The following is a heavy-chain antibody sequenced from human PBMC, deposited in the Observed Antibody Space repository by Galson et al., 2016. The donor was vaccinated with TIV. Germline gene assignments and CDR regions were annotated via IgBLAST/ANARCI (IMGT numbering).Heavy chain of an antibody. CDR2: IDGDDDT. V-gene: IGHV2-70*11. CDR3: SRASSDYFYNYGMDV. Sequence: PALVKPTQTLTLTCTFSGFSLSRSRMCVTWMRQPPGKALEWLARIDGDDDTYYNNFLATRLFITKDTSRNQVVLTLTNLDPADTATYYWSRASSDYFYNYGMDVRGRGTTVTVS. D-gene: IGHD6-19*01. J-gene: IGHJ6*02. CDR1: GFSLSRSRMC.